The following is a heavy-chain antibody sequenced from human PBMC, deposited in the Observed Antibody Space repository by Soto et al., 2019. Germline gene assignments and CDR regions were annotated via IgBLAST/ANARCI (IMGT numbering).Heavy chain of an antibody. CDR2: INAANGDT. D-gene: IGHD2-8*02. CDR3: VRRHVAATGSGGFDP. CDR1: GYTFTSYG. V-gene: IGHV1-3*01. Sequence: QVQLVQSGTEVKKPGASVKVSCKASGYTFTSYGIHWVRQAPGQRLEWMGWINAANGDTKYSPKFQGRVTINRDTSASTAYMELSSLRSEDTAVYYCVRRHVAATGSGGFDPWGQGTLVTVSS. J-gene: IGHJ5*02.